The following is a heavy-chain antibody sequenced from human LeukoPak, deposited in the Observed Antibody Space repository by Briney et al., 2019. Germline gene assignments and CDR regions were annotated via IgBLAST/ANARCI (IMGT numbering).Heavy chain of an antibody. CDR2: IVVGSGNT. J-gene: IGHJ3*02. V-gene: IGHV1-58*01. Sequence: SVNVSCTASGFTFTSSAVQWVRQARGQRLEWIGWIVVGSGNTNYAQKFRGRVTMTRDTSTSTVYMELSSLRSEDTAVYYCARVTSQFDIWGQGTMVTVSS. CDR3: ARVTSQFDI. CDR1: GFTFTSSA. D-gene: IGHD4-11*01.